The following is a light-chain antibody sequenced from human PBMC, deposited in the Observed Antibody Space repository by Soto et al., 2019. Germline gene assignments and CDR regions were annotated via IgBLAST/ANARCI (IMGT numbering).Light chain of an antibody. CDR3: QSYDSSLRVAV. J-gene: IGLJ2*01. CDR2: GNS. V-gene: IGLV1-40*01. CDR1: SSNIGAGYD. Sequence: QSVLTQPPSVSGAPGQRVTISRTGSSSNIGAGYDVHWYQQLPGTAPKLLIYGNSNRPSGVPDRFSGSKSGTSASLAITGLQAEDEAAYYCQSYDSSLRVAVFGGGTKLTVL.